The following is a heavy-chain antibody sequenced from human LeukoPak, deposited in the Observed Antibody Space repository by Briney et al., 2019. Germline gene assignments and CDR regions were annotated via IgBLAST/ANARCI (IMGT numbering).Heavy chain of an antibody. J-gene: IGHJ3*02. CDR1: GGSVGSGPYY. Sequence: SETLSLTCTVSGGSVGSGPYYWGWIRQPPGKGLEWIGEINHSGSTNYNPSLKSRVTISVDTSKNQFSLKLSSVTAADTAVYYCARRRPSGYSTRGDAFDIWGQGTMVTVSS. CDR2: INHSGST. V-gene: IGHV4-39*07. D-gene: IGHD3-22*01. CDR3: ARRRPSGYSTRGDAFDI.